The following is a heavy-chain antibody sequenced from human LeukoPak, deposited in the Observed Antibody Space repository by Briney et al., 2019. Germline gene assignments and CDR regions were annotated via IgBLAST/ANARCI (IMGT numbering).Heavy chain of an antibody. V-gene: IGHV4-4*07. D-gene: IGHD3-22*01. CDR2: IYTSGST. J-gene: IGHJ4*02. Sequence: PSETLSLTCTVSGGSISSYFWSWIRQPAGKGVEWIGSIYTSGSTNYNHSLKSRVTMSVDTSKNQFSLKLSSVTAADTAVYYCAREGDTMIVVDLDYWGQGTLVTVSS. CDR1: GGSISSYF. CDR3: AREGDTMIVVDLDY.